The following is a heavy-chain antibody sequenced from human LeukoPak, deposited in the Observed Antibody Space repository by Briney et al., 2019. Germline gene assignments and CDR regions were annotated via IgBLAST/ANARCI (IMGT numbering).Heavy chain of an antibody. V-gene: IGHV3-66*01. Sequence: GGSLRLSCAASGFTVSTSYMSWVRQAPGKGLEWVSVIHSGYSVYYAESAKGRFTISRDNSKNTLYLQMNSLTVEDTAVYYCARDPGGNQNGFDIWGQGTMVTVSS. CDR3: ARDPGGNQNGFDI. J-gene: IGHJ3*02. CDR1: GFTVSTSY. D-gene: IGHD3-16*01. CDR2: IHSGYSV.